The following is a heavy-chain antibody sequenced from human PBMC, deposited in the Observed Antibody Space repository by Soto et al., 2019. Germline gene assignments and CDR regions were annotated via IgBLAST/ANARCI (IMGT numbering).Heavy chain of an antibody. CDR2: TYYRSKWYN. D-gene: IGHD1-26*01. J-gene: IGHJ6*02. Sequence: SQTLSLTCAISGDSVSSNSAAWNWIRQSPSRGLEWLGRTYYRSKWYNDYAVSVKSRITINPDTSKNQFSLQLNSVTPEDTAVYYWAIYWEERALNDNYIGGRDVWGQGTMVTVSS. CDR1: GDSVSSNSAA. CDR3: AIYWEERALNDNYIGGRDV. V-gene: IGHV6-1*01.